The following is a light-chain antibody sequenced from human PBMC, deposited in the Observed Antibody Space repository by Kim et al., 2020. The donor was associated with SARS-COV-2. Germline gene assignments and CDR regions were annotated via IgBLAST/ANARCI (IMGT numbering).Light chain of an antibody. CDR3: QQTDSFPLT. V-gene: IGKV1-12*01. Sequence: SPSVGDRVTITCRASQGISTWLAWYQQKPGKAPKLLIHTASTLQSGVSSRFGGSGSGTDFTLTISSLQPEDSATYYCQQTDSFPLTFGGGTKLEIK. J-gene: IGKJ4*01. CDR1: QGISTW. CDR2: TAS.